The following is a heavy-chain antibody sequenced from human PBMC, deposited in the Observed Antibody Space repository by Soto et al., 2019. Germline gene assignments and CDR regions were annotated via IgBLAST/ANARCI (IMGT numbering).Heavy chain of an antibody. Sequence: SETLSLTCAVYGGSFSGYYWSWIRQPPGKGLEWIGEINHSGSTNYNPSLKSRVTIAVDTSKNQFRLKLSYVTAADTAVYYCARTGTYYYYYYLDVWGKGTTVTVSS. D-gene: IGHD1-1*01. CDR1: GGSFSGYY. CDR2: INHSGST. J-gene: IGHJ6*03. V-gene: IGHV4-34*01. CDR3: ARTGTYYYYYYLDV.